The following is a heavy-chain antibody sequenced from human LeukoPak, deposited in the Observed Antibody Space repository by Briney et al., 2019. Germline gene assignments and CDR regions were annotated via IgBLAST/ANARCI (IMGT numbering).Heavy chain of an antibody. V-gene: IGHV1-2*02. D-gene: IGHD3-3*01. Sequence: ASVKVSCKASGYTFTGYYTHWVRQAPGQGLEWMGWINPNSGGTNYAQKFQGRVTMTRDTSISTAYMELSSLRSDDTAVYYCARWGRYYDFWSGSFDIWGQGTMVTVSS. J-gene: IGHJ3*02. CDR1: GYTFTGYY. CDR3: ARWGRYYDFWSGSFDI. CDR2: INPNSGGT.